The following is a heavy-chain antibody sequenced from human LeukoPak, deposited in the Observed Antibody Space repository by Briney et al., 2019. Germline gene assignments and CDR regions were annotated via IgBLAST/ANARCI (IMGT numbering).Heavy chain of an antibody. CDR1: GYTFTGYY. D-gene: IGHD2-15*01. J-gene: IGHJ4*02. CDR2: INPNSGGT. V-gene: IGHV1-2*02. CDR3: ARGGGTSCLLGYCSGGSRY. Sequence: ASVKVSCKASGYTFTGYYMHWVRQAPGQGLEWMGWINPNSGGTNYAQKFQGRVTMTRDTSTSTAYMELSRLRSDDTAVYYCARGGGTSCLLGYCSGGSRYWGQGTLVTVSS.